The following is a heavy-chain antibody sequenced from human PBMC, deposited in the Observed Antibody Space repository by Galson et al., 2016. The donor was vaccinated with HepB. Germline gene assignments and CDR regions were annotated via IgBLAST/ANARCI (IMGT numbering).Heavy chain of an antibody. CDR3: ARDNLLRGVTATQTYFDY. CDR2: IYYSGST. Sequence: SETLSLTCTVSGGSISSVGYYWARIRQPPGKGLEWIATIYYSGSTYYNPSLKSRVTISVDTSKNQFSLQLTSVTAADTAIYYCARDNLLRGVTATQTYFDYWGQGTLVTVSS. J-gene: IGHJ4*02. D-gene: IGHD2-21*02. CDR1: GGSISSVGYY. V-gene: IGHV4-39*02.